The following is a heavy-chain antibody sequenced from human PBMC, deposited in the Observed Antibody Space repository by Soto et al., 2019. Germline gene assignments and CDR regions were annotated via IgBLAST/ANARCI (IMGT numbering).Heavy chain of an antibody. CDR1: GFTFRNYA. J-gene: IGHJ6*02. D-gene: IGHD1-26*01. CDR2: ISDGGETT. Sequence: EVQLLESGGGLVQPGGSLRLSCAASGFTFRNYAMRWVRQAPGKGLEWVSGISDGGETTYYADSVKGRFTISRDDSQNTLFLQMDSLRPEDTAVYFCAKDPHVMDVGGHDYYYGVDVWGQGATVTVSS. V-gene: IGHV3-23*01. CDR3: AKDPHVMDVGGHDYYYGVDV.